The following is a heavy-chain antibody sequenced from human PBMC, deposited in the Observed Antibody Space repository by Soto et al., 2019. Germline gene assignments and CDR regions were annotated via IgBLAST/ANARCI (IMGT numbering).Heavy chain of an antibody. V-gene: IGHV1-58*01. CDR3: ARGEWELLPGYPPISPNYGMDV. CDR2: IGVVRGNT. D-gene: IGHD1-26*01. J-gene: IGHJ6*02. CDR1: GFTFSNSA. Sequence: SVKVSCKTSGFTFSNSAVQWVRQARGQRLEWIGWIGVVRGNTNYLQELQERLTITRDVSTGTAYMELSSLRSEDTAVYYCARGEWELLPGYPPISPNYGMDVWGQGTTVTVSS.